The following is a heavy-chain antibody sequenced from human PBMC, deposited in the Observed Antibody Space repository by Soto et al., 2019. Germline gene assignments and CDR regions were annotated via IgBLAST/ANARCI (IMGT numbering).Heavy chain of an antibody. D-gene: IGHD6-19*01. J-gene: IGHJ4*02. CDR3: AKDISSLAVGVGFDY. Sequence: GGSLSLSCAASGFTFDDYAMHWVRQAPGKGLEWVSGISWNRGSIGNPDPVKGRSTISRDNAKNSLYLQMNSLRAEDPDLYYCAKDISSLAVGVGFDYWGQGTLVTVSS. V-gene: IGHV3-9*01. CDR2: ISWNRGSI. CDR1: GFTFDDYA.